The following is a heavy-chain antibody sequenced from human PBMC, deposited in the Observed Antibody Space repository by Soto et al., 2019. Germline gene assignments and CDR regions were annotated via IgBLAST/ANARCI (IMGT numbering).Heavy chain of an antibody. CDR1: GGSISSGGYY. CDR2: IYYSGST. V-gene: IGHV4-31*03. J-gene: IGHJ6*03. Sequence: SETLSLTCTVSGGSISSGGYYWSWIRQHPGKGLEWIGYIYYSGSTYYNPSLKSRVTISVDTSKNQFSLKLSSVTAADTAVYYCARDERSVVVPAALYYMDVWGKGTTVTVSS. D-gene: IGHD2-2*01. CDR3: ARDERSVVVPAALYYMDV.